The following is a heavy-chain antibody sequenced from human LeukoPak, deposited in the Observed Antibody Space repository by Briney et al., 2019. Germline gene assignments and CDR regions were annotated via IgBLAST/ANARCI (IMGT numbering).Heavy chain of an antibody. V-gene: IGHV3-11*01. CDR2: ISGDGGDI. Sequence: GRSLRLSCATSGFTFSDYYMSWIRQAPGKGLEWLSYISGDGGDINYADSVEGRFTVSRDNAKNALYLQMNSLRVEDTAIYYCATKAREAPEWGQGTLVTVSS. J-gene: IGHJ4*01. CDR1: GFTFSDYY. CDR3: ATKAREAPE. D-gene: IGHD1/OR15-1a*01.